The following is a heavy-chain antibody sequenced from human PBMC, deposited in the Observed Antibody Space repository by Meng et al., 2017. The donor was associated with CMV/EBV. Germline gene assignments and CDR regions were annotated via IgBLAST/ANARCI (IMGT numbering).Heavy chain of an antibody. CDR1: GGSISSSSYY. CDR2: IYYSGST. V-gene: IGHV4-39*01. J-gene: IGHJ5*02. Sequence: LPCPVSGGSISSSSYYWGWIRQPPGKGLEWIGSIYYSGSTYYNPSLKSRVTISVDTSKNQFSLKLSSVTAADTAVYYCARQVSWFDPWGQGTLVTVSS. CDR3: ARQVSWFDP.